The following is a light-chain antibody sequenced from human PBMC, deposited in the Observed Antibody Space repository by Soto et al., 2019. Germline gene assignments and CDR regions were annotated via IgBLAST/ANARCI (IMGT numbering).Light chain of an antibody. V-gene: IGKV3-20*01. CDR3: QYYGRSPWT. CDR1: QSVSSNY. CDR2: SAF. Sequence: EIVLTQSPGTLSLSPGERGTLSCRASQSVSSNYLAWYQQKPGQAPRRLIYSAFSRATGIPDRFSGSGSGTDFPLTIRRLEPEDFAVYYCQYYGRSPWTFGQGTKVEIK. J-gene: IGKJ1*01.